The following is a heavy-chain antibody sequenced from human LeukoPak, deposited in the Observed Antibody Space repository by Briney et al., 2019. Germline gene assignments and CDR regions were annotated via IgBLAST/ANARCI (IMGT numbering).Heavy chain of an antibody. V-gene: IGHV4-59*01. CDR3: LRSDRVTQAWFFDY. CDR1: GGSISSYY. CDR2: FYDSGST. J-gene: IGHJ4*02. Sequence: SETLSLTCTVSGGSISSYYWSWIRQPPGKGLEWIGYFYDSGSTNYNPSLKSRVTISVDTSKNQLSLKLSSVTAADTSVYYCLRSDRVTQAWFFDYWGQGTLVIVSS. D-gene: IGHD2-21*02.